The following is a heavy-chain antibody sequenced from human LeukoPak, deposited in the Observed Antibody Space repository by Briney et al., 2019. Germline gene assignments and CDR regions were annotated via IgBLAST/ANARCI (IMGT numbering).Heavy chain of an antibody. V-gene: IGHV1-8*03. J-gene: IGHJ3*02. Sequence: ASLKVSCKASGYTFTSYDINWVRQATGQELEWMGWMNPNSGNTGYAQKFQGRVTISRNTSISTDYMELSSVRSDDTAVYYCARDAYGVYAFDIWGQGTMVTVCS. CDR2: MNPNSGNT. CDR1: GYTFTSYD. D-gene: IGHD6-13*01. CDR3: ARDAYGVYAFDI.